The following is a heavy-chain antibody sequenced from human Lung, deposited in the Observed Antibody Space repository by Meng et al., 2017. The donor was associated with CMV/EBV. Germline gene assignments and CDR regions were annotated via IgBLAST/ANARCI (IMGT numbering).Heavy chain of an antibody. CDR1: GFIFSSYS. J-gene: IGHJ4*02. CDR2: ISISSGYK. V-gene: IGHV3-21*01. Sequence: GEXXKISCAASGFIFSSYSMNWVRQAPGKGLEWVSSISISSGYKNYADSVKGRFTISRDNAKNSLYLQMNSLRAEDTAVYYCARVPYGDYPYWGQGTLVTVSS. D-gene: IGHD4-17*01. CDR3: ARVPYGDYPY.